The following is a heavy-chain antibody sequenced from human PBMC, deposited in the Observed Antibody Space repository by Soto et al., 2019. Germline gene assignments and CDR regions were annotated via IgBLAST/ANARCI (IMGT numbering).Heavy chain of an antibody. CDR3: ARDLSSGWYDY. Sequence: SETLSLTCTVSGGSISSYYWSWIRQPPGKGLEWIGYIYYSGSTNYNPSLKSRVTISVDTSKNQFSLKLSSVTAADTAVYYCARDLSSGWYDYWGQGTLVTVSS. V-gene: IGHV4-59*01. CDR2: IYYSGST. D-gene: IGHD6-19*01. J-gene: IGHJ4*02. CDR1: GGSISSYY.